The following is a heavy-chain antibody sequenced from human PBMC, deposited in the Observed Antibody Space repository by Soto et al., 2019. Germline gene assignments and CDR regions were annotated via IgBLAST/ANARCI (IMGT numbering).Heavy chain of an antibody. CDR1: GFNFNSYT. Sequence: PGGSLRLSCAASGFNFNSYTINWVRQAPGKRLEWLSSISSSGYIFSTDSVRGRFTISRDNAKNSVYLQINSLRAEDTAVYFCARDCSGGSCYHGMDVWGQGTKVTVSS. D-gene: IGHD2-15*01. CDR2: ISSSGYI. J-gene: IGHJ6*02. V-gene: IGHV3-21*01. CDR3: ARDCSGGSCYHGMDV.